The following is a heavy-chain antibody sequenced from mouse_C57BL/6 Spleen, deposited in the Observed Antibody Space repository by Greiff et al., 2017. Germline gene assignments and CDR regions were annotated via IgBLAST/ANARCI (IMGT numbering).Heavy chain of an antibody. J-gene: IGHJ2*01. CDR1: GFTFSSYA. Sequence: EVQLVESGGGLVKPGGSLKLSCAASGFTFSSYAMSWVRQTPEKRLEWVATISDGGSYTYYPDNVKGRFTISRDNAKNNLYLQMSHLKSEDTAMYYCARVPHFDYWGQGTTLTVSS. CDR2: ISDGGSYT. V-gene: IGHV5-4*01. CDR3: ARVPHFDY.